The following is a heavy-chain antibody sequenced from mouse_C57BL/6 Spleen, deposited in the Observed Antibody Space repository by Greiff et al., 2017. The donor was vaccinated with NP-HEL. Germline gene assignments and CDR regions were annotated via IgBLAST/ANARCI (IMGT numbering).Heavy chain of an antibody. CDR2: IDPSDSYT. CDR3: ARDVTTGVDY. V-gene: IGHV1-59*01. CDR1: GYTFTSYW. Sequence: QVQLQQPGAELVRPGTSVKLSCKASGYTFTSYWMHWVKQRPGQGLEWIGVIDPSDSYTNYNQKFKGKATLTVDTSSSTAYMQLSSLTSEDSAVYYCARDVTTGVDYWGQGTTLTVSS. D-gene: IGHD1-1*01. J-gene: IGHJ2*01.